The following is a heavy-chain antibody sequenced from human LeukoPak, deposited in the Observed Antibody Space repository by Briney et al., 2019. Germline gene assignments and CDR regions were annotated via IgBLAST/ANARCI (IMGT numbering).Heavy chain of an antibody. CDR2: IKSKTDGGTT. D-gene: IGHD6-13*01. Sequence: GGSLRLSCAASGFTFSNAWMSWVRQAPGKGLEWVGRIKSKTDGGTTDYAAPVKGRFTISRDDSKNTLYLQMNSLKTEDTAVYCCTTNSSSWYFDSWGQGTLVTVSS. CDR1: GFTFSNAW. CDR3: TTNSSSWYFDS. V-gene: IGHV3-15*01. J-gene: IGHJ4*02.